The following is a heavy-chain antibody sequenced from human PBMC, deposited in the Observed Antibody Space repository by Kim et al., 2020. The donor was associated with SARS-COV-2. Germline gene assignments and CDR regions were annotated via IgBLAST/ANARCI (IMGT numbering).Heavy chain of an antibody. CDR2: ISNDGSNK. CDR1: GLTFSNYG. D-gene: IGHD2-15*01. CDR3: AKGRYCCGGSGTTEFDY. Sequence: GGSLRLSCAASGLTFSNYGIHWVRQAPGKGLEWVAVISNDGSNKYYADSVKGRFTISRDNSKNTLYLEMNSLRAEDTAVYYCAKGRYCCGGSGTTEFDYWGQGTLVTVSS. J-gene: IGHJ4*02. V-gene: IGHV3-30*18.